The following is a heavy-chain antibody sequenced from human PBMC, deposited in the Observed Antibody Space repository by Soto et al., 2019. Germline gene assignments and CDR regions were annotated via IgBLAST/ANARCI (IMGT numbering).Heavy chain of an antibody. Sequence: QVQLQESGPGLVKPSQTLSLTCTVSSGSLSSGGYYWSWIRQHPGKGLEWIGYIYYNGSPYYNPSMTSRVSFSVDRSKNQFSLRLSSVSAADTAVYYCARQNPYSTGSYYFDYWGQGTLVTISA. V-gene: IGHV4-31*03. D-gene: IGHD6-19*01. CDR3: ARQNPYSTGSYYFDY. J-gene: IGHJ4*02. CDR1: SGSLSSGGYY. CDR2: IYYNGSP.